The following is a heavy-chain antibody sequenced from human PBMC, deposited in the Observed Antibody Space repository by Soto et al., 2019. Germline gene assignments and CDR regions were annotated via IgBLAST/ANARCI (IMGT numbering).Heavy chain of an antibody. D-gene: IGHD4-17*01. CDR1: GYTFTSYA. Sequence: QVQLVQSGAEVKKPGASVKVSCKASGYTFTSYAMHWVRQAPGQRLEWMGWINAGNGNTKYSQKFQGRVTITRDTSASTAYMELRSLRSEDTAVYYCARDEGDYGDTYFDYWGQGTLVTVSS. J-gene: IGHJ4*02. V-gene: IGHV1-3*01. CDR2: INAGNGNT. CDR3: ARDEGDYGDTYFDY.